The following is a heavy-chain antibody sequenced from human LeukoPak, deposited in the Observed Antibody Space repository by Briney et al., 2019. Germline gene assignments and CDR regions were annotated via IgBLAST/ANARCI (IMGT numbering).Heavy chain of an antibody. J-gene: IGHJ6*02. CDR3: ARGPIAVAGSYYYYGMDV. CDR2: IIPILGIG. V-gene: IGHV1-69*04. Sequence: GSSVKVSCKASGGTFSSYAISWVRQAPGQGLEWVGRIIPILGIGNYAQKFQGRVTITADKSTSTAYMELSSLRSEDTAVYYCARGPIAVAGSYYYYGMDVWGQGTTVTVSS. D-gene: IGHD6-19*01. CDR1: GGTFSSYA.